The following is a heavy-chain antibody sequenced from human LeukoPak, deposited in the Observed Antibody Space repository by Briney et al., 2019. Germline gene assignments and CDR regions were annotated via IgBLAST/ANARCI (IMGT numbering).Heavy chain of an antibody. Sequence: ASVKVSCEAPGYDSTVAGVSSVPQAPGQGLEWMGWISPYNGDTRYVQKLQGRVTMTTDTSTTTAYMELRSLRFDDTAVYYCARARPSSGTWFDYWGQGTLVTVSS. J-gene: IGHJ4*02. D-gene: IGHD6-19*01. V-gene: IGHV1-18*01. CDR2: ISPYNGDT. CDR3: ARARPSSGTWFDY. CDR1: GYDSTVAG.